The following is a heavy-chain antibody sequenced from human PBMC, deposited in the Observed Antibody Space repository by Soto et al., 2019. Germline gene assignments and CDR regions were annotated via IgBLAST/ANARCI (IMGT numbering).Heavy chain of an antibody. CDR3: ARIQTMIVPQGAFDI. CDR2: IYYSGST. D-gene: IGHD3-22*01. J-gene: IGHJ3*02. Sequence: SEILSLTCTVSGGPISRYYWSWIRRPPGKGLEWIGYIYYSGSTNYNPSLKSRVTISVDTSKNQFSLKLSSVTAADTAVYYCARIQTMIVPQGAFDIWGQGTMVTVSS. V-gene: IGHV4-59*01. CDR1: GGPISRYY.